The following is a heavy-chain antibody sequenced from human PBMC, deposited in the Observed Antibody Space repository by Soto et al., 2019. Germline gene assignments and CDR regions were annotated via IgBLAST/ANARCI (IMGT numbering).Heavy chain of an antibody. Sequence: GGSLRLACVVFEYTFSYALMSWVRQSPGKGLEWVARINREIDGETTDYAAPVEGRFTIARDDSKNTLYLQMSSLKIEDTAVYFCTADHWSWGQGTLVTVSS. CDR3: TADHWS. CDR2: INREIDGETT. V-gene: IGHV3-15*01. D-gene: IGHD3-3*01. CDR1: EYTFSYAL. J-gene: IGHJ4*02.